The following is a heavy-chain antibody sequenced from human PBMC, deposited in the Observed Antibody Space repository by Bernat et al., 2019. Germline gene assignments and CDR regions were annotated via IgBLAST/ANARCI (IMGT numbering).Heavy chain of an antibody. CDR2: ISAYNGNT. CDR3: ARDLAITMVRGVSYNYYGMDV. CDR1: GYTFTSYG. J-gene: IGHJ6*02. Sequence: QVQLVQSGAEVKKPGASVKVSCKASGYTFTSYGISWVRPAPGQVLEWMGWISAYNGNTNYAQKLQGRVTMTTDTSKSTAYMQLRSLRSDETAVYYCARDLAITMVRGVSYNYYGMDVWGQGTKVTVSS. D-gene: IGHD3-10*01. V-gene: IGHV1-18*01.